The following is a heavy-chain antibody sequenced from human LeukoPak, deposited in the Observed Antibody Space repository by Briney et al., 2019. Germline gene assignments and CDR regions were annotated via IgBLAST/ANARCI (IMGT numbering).Heavy chain of an antibody. Sequence: GGSLRLSCAASGFTFSSYGMHWVRQAPGKGLEWVAFIRYDGSNKYYADSVKGRFTISRDNSKNTLYLQMNSLRAEDTAVYYCAKAKSKEVGAWAGNAFDIWGQGTMVTVSS. CDR3: AKAKSKEVGAWAGNAFDI. D-gene: IGHD1-26*01. CDR2: IRYDGSNK. CDR1: GFTFSSYG. V-gene: IGHV3-30*02. J-gene: IGHJ3*02.